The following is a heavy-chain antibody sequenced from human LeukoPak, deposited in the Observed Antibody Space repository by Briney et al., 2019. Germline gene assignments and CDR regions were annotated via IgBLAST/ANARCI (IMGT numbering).Heavy chain of an antibody. CDR1: GFTFSSYA. Sequence: GGSLRLSCAASGFTFSSYAMSWVRQAPGKGLEWVSAISGSGDSTYYADSVKGRFTISRDDSKNTLSLQMNSLRAEDTAVYYCARAMATIIFDYWGQGTLVTISS. CDR3: ARAMATIIFDY. V-gene: IGHV3-23*01. D-gene: IGHD5-24*01. CDR2: ISGSGDST. J-gene: IGHJ4*02.